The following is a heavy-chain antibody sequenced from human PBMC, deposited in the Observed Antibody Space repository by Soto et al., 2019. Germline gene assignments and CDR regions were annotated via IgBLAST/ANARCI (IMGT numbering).Heavy chain of an antibody. V-gene: IGHV3-9*01. Sequence: SLRLSCAASGFTFDDYAMHWVRQAPGKGLEWVSGISWNSGSIGYADSVKGRFTISRDNAKNSLYLQMNSLRAEDTALYYCAKDISSGWYWYYGMDVWGQGTTVTVSS. D-gene: IGHD6-19*01. J-gene: IGHJ6*02. CDR1: GFTFDDYA. CDR2: ISWNSGSI. CDR3: AKDISSGWYWYYGMDV.